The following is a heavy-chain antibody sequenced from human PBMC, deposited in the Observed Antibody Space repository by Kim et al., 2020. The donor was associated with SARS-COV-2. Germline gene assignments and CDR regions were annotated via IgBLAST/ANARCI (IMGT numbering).Heavy chain of an antibody. CDR1: GGSVSSGSYY. D-gene: IGHD3-9*01. J-gene: IGHJ4*02. CDR3: ARGGRWYDILPGYHGNFDY. V-gene: IGHV4-61*01. CDR2: IYYSGST. Sequence: SETLSLTCTVSGGSVSSGSYYWSWIRQPPGKGLEWIGYIYYSGSTNYNPSLKSRVTISVDTSKNQFSLKLSSVTAADTAVYYCARGGRWYDILPGYHGNFDYWGQGTLVTVSS.